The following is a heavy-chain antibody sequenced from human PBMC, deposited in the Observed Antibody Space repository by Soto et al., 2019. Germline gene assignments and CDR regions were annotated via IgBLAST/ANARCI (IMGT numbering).Heavy chain of an antibody. Sequence: RASVKVSCKASGGTFSSYAISWLRQAPGQGLEWMGGIIPIFGTANYAQKFQGRATITADESTSTAYMELSSLRSEDTAVYYCARDRGQYYYGSGSSIDYFDYWGQGTLVTVS. CDR2: IIPIFGTA. CDR3: ARDRGQYYYGSGSSIDYFDY. V-gene: IGHV1-69*13. J-gene: IGHJ4*02. CDR1: GGTFSSYA. D-gene: IGHD3-10*01.